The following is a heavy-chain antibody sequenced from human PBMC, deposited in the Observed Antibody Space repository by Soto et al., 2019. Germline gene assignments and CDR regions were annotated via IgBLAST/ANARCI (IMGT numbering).Heavy chain of an antibody. CDR2: IYSGGST. J-gene: IGHJ3*02. V-gene: IGHV3-53*01. Sequence: GGSLRLSCAASGFTVSSNYMSWVRQAPGKGLEWVSVIYSGGSTYYADSVKGRFTISRDNSKNTLYLQMNSLRAEDTAVYYCARDMRYCSSTSCGNRGAFDIWGQGTMVTVSS. CDR3: ARDMRYCSSTSCGNRGAFDI. CDR1: GFTVSSNY. D-gene: IGHD2-2*01.